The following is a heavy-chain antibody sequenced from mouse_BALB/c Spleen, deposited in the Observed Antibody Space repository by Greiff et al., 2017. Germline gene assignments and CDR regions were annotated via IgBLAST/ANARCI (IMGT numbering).Heavy chain of an antibody. Sequence: EVMLVESGPGLVKPSQSLSLTCTVTGHSITSDYAWNWIRQFPGNKLEWMGYISYSGSTSYNPSLKSRISITRDTSKNQFFLQLNSVTTEDTATYYCAREGYYFDYWGQGTTLTVSS. J-gene: IGHJ2*01. V-gene: IGHV3-2*02. CDR2: ISYSGST. CDR1: GHSITSDYA. CDR3: AREGYYFDY.